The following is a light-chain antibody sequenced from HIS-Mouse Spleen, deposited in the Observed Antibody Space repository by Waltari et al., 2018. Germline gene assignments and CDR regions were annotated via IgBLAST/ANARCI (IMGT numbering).Light chain of an antibody. CDR3: CSYAGSSTWV. CDR2: EGS. J-gene: IGLJ3*02. V-gene: IGLV2-23*01. Sequence: QSALTQPASVSGSPGQSITISCTGTSSAVGSYKLVSWYQPHPGKAPKLMIYEGSKRPSGVSNRFSGSKSGNTASLTISGLQAEDEADYYCCSYAGSSTWVFGGGTKLTVL. CDR1: SSAVGSYKL.